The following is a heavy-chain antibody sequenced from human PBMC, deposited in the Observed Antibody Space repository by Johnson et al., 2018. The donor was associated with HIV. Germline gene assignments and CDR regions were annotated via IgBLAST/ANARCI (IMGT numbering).Heavy chain of an antibody. Sequence: QMQLVESGGGVVQPGRSLRLSCAASGFTFSSYAMHWVRQAPGKGLEWVAVISYDGSNKYYADSVKGRFTISRENAKNSLYLQMNSLRAGATAVYYCARVMYGGSSKSAAFEIWGQGTMVTVSS. J-gene: IGHJ3*02. CDR2: ISYDGSNK. V-gene: IGHV3-30*14. CDR3: ARVMYGGSSKSAAFEI. D-gene: IGHD1-26*01. CDR1: GFTFSSYA.